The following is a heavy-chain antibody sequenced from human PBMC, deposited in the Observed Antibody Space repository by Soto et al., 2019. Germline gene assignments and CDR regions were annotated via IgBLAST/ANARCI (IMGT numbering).Heavy chain of an antibody. CDR3: AKGIKWELPFDY. CDR1: GFTFSSYA. V-gene: IGHV3-23*01. Sequence: GWSLRLSCAASGFTFSSYALSWVRQAPGKGLEWVSAISDSGRSTYYAGSVKGRFTISRDKSKNTLYLQMNSLRAEDTAVYYCAKGIKWELPFDYWGQGTLVTVSS. CDR2: ISDSGRST. J-gene: IGHJ4*02. D-gene: IGHD1-26*01.